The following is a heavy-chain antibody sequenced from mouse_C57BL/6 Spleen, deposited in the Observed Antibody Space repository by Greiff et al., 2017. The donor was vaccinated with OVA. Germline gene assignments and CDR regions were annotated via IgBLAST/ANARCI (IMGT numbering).Heavy chain of an antibody. V-gene: IGHV1-55*01. Sequence: VKLQQPGAELVKPGASVKMSCKASGYTFTSYWITWVKQRPGQGLEWIGDIYPGSGSTNYNEKFKSKATLTVDTSSSTAYMQLSSLTSEDSAVYYCARTVVEGGYAMDYWGQGTSVTVSS. CDR3: ARTVVEGGYAMDY. J-gene: IGHJ4*01. CDR1: GYTFTSYW. CDR2: IYPGSGST. D-gene: IGHD1-1*01.